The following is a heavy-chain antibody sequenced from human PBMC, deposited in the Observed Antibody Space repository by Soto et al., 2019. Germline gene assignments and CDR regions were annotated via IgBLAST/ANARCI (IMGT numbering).Heavy chain of an antibody. J-gene: IGHJ5*02. CDR2: INPDGSRT. V-gene: IGHV3-74*01. CDR1: GFTFSNYW. CDR3: GTVKLGSYDWFDP. Sequence: EVQLVESGGGLVQPGGSLRLSCAASGFTFSNYWMHWVRQAPGKGLMWVSRINPDGSRTTYADSVKGRFAISRDNAKNTLYLQMNSLRADDTSVYYCGTVKLGSYDWFDPWGQGTLVTVSS. D-gene: IGHD3-16*01.